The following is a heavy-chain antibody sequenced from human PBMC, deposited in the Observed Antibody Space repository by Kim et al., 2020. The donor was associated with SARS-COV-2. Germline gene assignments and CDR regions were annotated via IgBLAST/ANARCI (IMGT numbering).Heavy chain of an antibody. V-gene: IGHV3-30*18. CDR1: GFTFSSYG. CDR3: AKERGSYYYDSSGYYYGMDV. CDR2: ISYDGSNK. J-gene: IGHJ6*02. Sequence: GGSLRLSCAASGFTFSSYGMHWVRQAPGKGLEWVAVISYDGSNKYYADSVKGRFTISRDNSKNTLYLQMNSLRAEDTAVYYCAKERGSYYYDSSGYYYGMDVWGQGTTVTVSS. D-gene: IGHD3-22*01.